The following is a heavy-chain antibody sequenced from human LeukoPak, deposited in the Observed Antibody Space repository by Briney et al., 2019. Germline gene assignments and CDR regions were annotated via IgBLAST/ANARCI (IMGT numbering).Heavy chain of an antibody. CDR2: IWYDGSNK. D-gene: IGHD3-22*01. Sequence: GGSLRLSCAASGFTFSIYGMHWVRQAPGKGLEWVAVIWYDGSNKYYADSVKGRFTISRDNSKNTLYLQMNSLRAEDTAVYYCASSHFYDSSGYSPFDYWGQGTLVTVSS. CDR1: GFTFSIYG. V-gene: IGHV3-33*01. CDR3: ASSHFYDSSGYSPFDY. J-gene: IGHJ4*02.